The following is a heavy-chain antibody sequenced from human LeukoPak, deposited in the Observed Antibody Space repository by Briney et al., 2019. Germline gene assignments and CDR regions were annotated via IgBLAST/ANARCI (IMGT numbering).Heavy chain of an antibody. J-gene: IGHJ4*02. V-gene: IGHV5-51*01. CDR2: IYPGDSDT. D-gene: IGHD2-15*01. CDR1: GYRFTSDW. Sequence: GESLKISCKGSGYRFTSDWIGWVRQMPGKGLEWMGIIYPGDSDTRYSPSYQGQVTISADKSVNTAYLQWSSLKASDTAMYYCARLSGRVVCSAGSCYIDSWGQGTLVTVSS. CDR3: ARLSGRVVCSAGSCYIDS.